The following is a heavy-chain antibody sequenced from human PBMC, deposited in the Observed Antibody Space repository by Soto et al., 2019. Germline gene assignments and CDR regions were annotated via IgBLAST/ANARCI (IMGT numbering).Heavy chain of an antibody. Sequence: GASVKVSCKASGGTFSSYAISWVRQAPGQGLEWMGGIIPIFGTANYAQKFQGRVMITADKSTSTAYMELSSLRSEDTAVYYCASRLYDILTGYSQVPLFDIWGQGTMVTVSS. CDR1: GGTFSSYA. CDR3: ASRLYDILTGYSQVPLFDI. D-gene: IGHD3-9*01. V-gene: IGHV1-69*06. CDR2: IIPIFGTA. J-gene: IGHJ3*02.